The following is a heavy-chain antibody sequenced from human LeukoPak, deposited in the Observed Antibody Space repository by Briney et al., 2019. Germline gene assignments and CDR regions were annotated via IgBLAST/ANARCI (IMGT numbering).Heavy chain of an antibody. Sequence: PSETLSLTCAVYGGSFSDYYWTWIRQPPGKGLEWIGEINHSGSTNYNPSPKSRVTISGDTSKSQFSLKLSSVIAADTAVYYCARGAGGYTYGFDPWGQGTLVTISS. CDR2: INHSGST. V-gene: IGHV4-34*01. D-gene: IGHD5-18*01. J-gene: IGHJ5*02. CDR3: ARGAGGYTYGFDP. CDR1: GGSFSDYY.